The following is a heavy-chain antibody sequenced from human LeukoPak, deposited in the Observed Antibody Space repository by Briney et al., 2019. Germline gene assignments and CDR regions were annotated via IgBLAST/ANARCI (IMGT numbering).Heavy chain of an antibody. D-gene: IGHD3-16*02. CDR1: GFTFSNAW. CDR3: TTLRWGELSFNYYFDY. V-gene: IGHV3-15*01. Sequence: GGSLRLSCAVSGFTFSNAWMSWVRKAPGQGLEWVGRIKSKNDGGTTDYAAPVKGRITTSRDDSKTTLYMQMNSLKTEDTAVYYCTTLRWGELSFNYYFDYWGQGTLVTVSS. J-gene: IGHJ4*02. CDR2: IKSKNDGGTT.